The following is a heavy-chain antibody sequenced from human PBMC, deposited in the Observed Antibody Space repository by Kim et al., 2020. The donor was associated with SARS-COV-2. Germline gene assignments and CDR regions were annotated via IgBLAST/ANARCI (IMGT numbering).Heavy chain of an antibody. Sequence: SETLSLTCTVSGGSISSSSYYWGWIRQPPGKGLEWIGSIYYSGSTYYNPSLKSRVTISVDTSKNQFSLKLSSVTAADTAVYYCARHFVYATLSPAPWFDPWGQGTLVTVSS. CDR2: IYYSGST. CDR1: GGSISSSSYY. D-gene: IGHD2-2*01. V-gene: IGHV4-39*01. CDR3: ARHFVYATLSPAPWFDP. J-gene: IGHJ5*02.